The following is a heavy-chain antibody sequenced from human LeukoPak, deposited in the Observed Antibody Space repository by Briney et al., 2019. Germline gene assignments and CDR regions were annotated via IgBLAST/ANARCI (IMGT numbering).Heavy chain of an antibody. Sequence: SVKVSCKASGGTFTSYAISWVRQAPGQGLEWMGGIILIFGAANYAQKFQGRVTITADKSTSTAYMELSSLRSEDTAVYYCARAPPYGSGYYFDYWGQGTLVTVSS. CDR1: GGTFTSYA. CDR2: IILIFGAA. D-gene: IGHD3-10*01. J-gene: IGHJ4*02. V-gene: IGHV1-69*06. CDR3: ARAPPYGSGYYFDY.